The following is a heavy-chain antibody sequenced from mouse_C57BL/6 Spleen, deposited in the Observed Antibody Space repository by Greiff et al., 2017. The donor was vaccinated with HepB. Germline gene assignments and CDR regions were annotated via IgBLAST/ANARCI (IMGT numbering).Heavy chain of an antibody. CDR3: ARETWGYDGYFAY. Sequence: QVQLQQSGPELVKPGASVKISCKASGYAFSSSWMNWVKQRPGKGLEWIGRIYPGDGDTNYNGKFKGKATLTADKSSSTAYMQLSSLTSEDSAVYFCARETWGYDGYFAYWGQGTLVTVSA. D-gene: IGHD2-3*01. CDR1: GYAFSSSW. CDR2: IYPGDGDT. V-gene: IGHV1-82*01. J-gene: IGHJ3*01.